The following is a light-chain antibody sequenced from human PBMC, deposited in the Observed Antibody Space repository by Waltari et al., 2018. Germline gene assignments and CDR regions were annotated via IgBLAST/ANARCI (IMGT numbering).Light chain of an antibody. CDR3: SSHTTSNTLI. Sequence: QSALPQPASVSGSPGQSITISCTGSSSDIGRYNFVSWYQQHPGKAPKLILYDVFNRPSGVSNRFSGSKSGNTASLTISGLQPEDETDYYCSSHTTSNTLIFGGGTRVTVL. CDR2: DVF. V-gene: IGLV2-14*03. CDR1: SSDIGRYNF. J-gene: IGLJ2*01.